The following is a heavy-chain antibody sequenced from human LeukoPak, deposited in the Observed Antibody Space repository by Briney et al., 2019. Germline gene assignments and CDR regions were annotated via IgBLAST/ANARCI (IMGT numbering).Heavy chain of an antibody. CDR1: GFTFSSYD. J-gene: IGHJ3*02. CDR2: IGTAGDT. Sequence: GGSLRLSCAASGFTFSSYDMHWVRQATGKGLEWVSVIGTAGDTYYPGSVKGRFTISRDNSKNTLYLQMDSLRAEDTAVYYWARSRPATGTSRHPFDIWGQGTVVTVSS. V-gene: IGHV3-13*01. D-gene: IGHD1-1*01. CDR3: ARSRPATGTSRHPFDI.